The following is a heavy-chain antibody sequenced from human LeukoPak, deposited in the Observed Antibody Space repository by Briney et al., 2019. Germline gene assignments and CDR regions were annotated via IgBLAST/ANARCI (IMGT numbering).Heavy chain of an antibody. V-gene: IGHV3-48*03. D-gene: IGHD5-18*01. Sequence: GGSLRLSCAASGFTLSSYEMNWVRQAPGKGLEWVSYISSSGRTIYYAASVKGRFTISRDNAKNSLYLQMNSLRAEDTAVYYCARVPTNSYGYFAYFDYWGQGTLVTVSS. CDR3: ARVPTNSYGYFAYFDY. CDR2: ISSSGRTI. J-gene: IGHJ4*02. CDR1: GFTLSSYE.